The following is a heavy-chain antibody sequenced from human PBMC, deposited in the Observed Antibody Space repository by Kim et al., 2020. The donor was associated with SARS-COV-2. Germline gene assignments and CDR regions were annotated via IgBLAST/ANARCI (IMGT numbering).Heavy chain of an antibody. CDR2: VNPYSVNS. Sequence: ASVKVSCKASGYTFTSYDINWVRQATGQGPEWMGWVNPYSVNSGYAQKFQGRLKMTTNTAINTAYMELSSLRSEDTAVYYCATWPSGWYDFWGQGTLVTVPS. J-gene: IGHJ4*02. D-gene: IGHD6-19*01. CDR3: ATWPSGWYDF. V-gene: IGHV1-8*01. CDR1: GYTFTSYD.